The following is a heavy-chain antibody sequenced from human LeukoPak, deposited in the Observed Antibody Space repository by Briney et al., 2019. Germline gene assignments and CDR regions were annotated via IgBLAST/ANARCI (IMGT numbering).Heavy chain of an antibody. CDR3: AKEFAGYYYGMDV. V-gene: IGHV3-23*01. Sequence: GGSLRLSCAASGFTFSSYAMNWVRQAPGKGLEWVSGVSPSGGSTYYADSVKGRFTISRDNSKNTLYLQMNSLRAEDTAVYYCAKEFAGYYYGMDVWGQGPQSPSP. CDR2: VSPSGGST. D-gene: IGHD6-13*01. J-gene: IGHJ6*02. CDR1: GFTFSSYA.